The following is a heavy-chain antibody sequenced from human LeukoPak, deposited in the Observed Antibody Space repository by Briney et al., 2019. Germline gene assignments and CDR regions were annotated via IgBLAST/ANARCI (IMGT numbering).Heavy chain of an antibody. CDR3: AVGDDSSGYYPLGY. Sequence: PSETLSLTCTASGGSISSYYWSWIRQPPGKGLEWIGYIYYSGSTNYNPSLKSRVTISVDTSKNQFSLKLGSVTAADTAVYYCAVGDDSSGYYPLGYWGQGTLVTVSS. CDR2: IYYSGST. CDR1: GGSISSYY. J-gene: IGHJ4*02. V-gene: IGHV4-59*01. D-gene: IGHD3-22*01.